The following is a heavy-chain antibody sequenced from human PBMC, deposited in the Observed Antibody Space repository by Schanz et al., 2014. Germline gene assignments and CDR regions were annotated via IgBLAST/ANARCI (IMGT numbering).Heavy chain of an antibody. J-gene: IGHJ4*02. Sequence: VQLLDSGGGLVQPGGSLRLSCAASGFIFSSYAMHWVRQAPGKGLEWVALISNDGSIKYYADSVEGRFTISRDNSRNTLYLQMNSLRTEDTAVYYCASPSGYSDYGTYFDFWGQGTLVTVSS. CDR1: GFIFSSYA. CDR3: ASPSGYSDYGTYFDF. CDR2: ISNDGSIK. V-gene: IGHV3-30-3*02. D-gene: IGHD5-12*01.